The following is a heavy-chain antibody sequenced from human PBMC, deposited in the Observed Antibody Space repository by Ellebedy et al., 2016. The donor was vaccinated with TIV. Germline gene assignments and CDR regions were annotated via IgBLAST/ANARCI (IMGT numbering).Heavy chain of an antibody. CDR3: ARDLYYGSGKIASS. D-gene: IGHD3-10*01. CDR1: GFTFTDYY. Sequence: GESLKISCAASGFTFTDYYMSWIRQSPGKGLEWVSYISISGTTVYYADSVKGQFTISRDNAKNSLYLQMNSLRADDTAIYYCARDLYYGSGKIASSWGQGTLVTVSS. CDR2: ISISGTTV. V-gene: IGHV3-11*01. J-gene: IGHJ1*01.